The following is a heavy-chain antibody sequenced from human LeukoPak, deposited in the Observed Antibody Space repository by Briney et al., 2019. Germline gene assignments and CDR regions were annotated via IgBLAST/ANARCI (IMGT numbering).Heavy chain of an antibody. CDR2: IYYSGST. J-gene: IGHJ4*02. CDR1: GGSISSSSYC. D-gene: IGHD2-21*01. V-gene: IGHV4-39*07. CDR3: ARTRGGIRD. Sequence: LETLSLTCTVSGGSISSSSYCWGWIRQPPGKGLEWIGSIYYSGSTYYNPSLKSRVTISVDTSKNQFSLKLSSVTAADTAVYYCARTRGGIRDWGQGTLVTVSS.